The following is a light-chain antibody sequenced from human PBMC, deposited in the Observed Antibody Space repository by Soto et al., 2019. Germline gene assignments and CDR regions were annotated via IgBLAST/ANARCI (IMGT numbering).Light chain of an antibody. CDR3: QQSYSTRLYS. V-gene: IGKV1-39*01. J-gene: IGKJ2*01. Sequence: DIQMTQSPSSLSASVGDRVTITCRASQSISGYLNWYQQKPGKAPNLLIYAASSLQSGVPPRFSGSGSGTDFTLTITSLQPEDFATYYCQQSYSTRLYSFGQGTKLEIK. CDR1: QSISGY. CDR2: AAS.